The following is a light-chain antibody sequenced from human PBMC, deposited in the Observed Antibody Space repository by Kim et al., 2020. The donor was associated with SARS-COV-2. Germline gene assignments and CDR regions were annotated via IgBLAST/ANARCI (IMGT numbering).Light chain of an antibody. CDR2: VAS. J-gene: IGKJ1*01. Sequence: ATVGDRITITCRVSQSIDTYLNWYQQKPGKAPKLLIYVASTLQSGVPSRFSGSGSGTDFTLTISSLQPEDSATYYCQQSYSSACTFGQGTKVDIK. CDR3: QQSYSSACT. V-gene: IGKV1-39*01. CDR1: QSIDTY.